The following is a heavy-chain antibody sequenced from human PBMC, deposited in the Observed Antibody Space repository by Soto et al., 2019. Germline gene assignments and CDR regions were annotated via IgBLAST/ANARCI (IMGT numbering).Heavy chain of an antibody. J-gene: IGHJ4*02. V-gene: IGHV1-3*01. CDR2: INAGNGNT. D-gene: IGHD2-2*01. CDR3: ARDPPAAARAEKEYYFDY. Sequence: ASVKVSCKASGYTFTSYAMHWVRQAPGQRLEWMGWINAGNGNTKYSQKFQGRVTITRDTSASTAYMELSSLRSEDTAVYYCARDPPAAARAEKEYYFDYWGQGTLVTV. CDR1: GYTFTSYA.